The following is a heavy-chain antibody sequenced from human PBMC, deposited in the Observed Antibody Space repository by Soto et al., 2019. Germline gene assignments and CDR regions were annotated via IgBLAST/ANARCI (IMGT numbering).Heavy chain of an antibody. V-gene: IGHV1-3*04. CDR3: ARRYKSAGWFDP. CDR2: INTPNGNT. J-gene: IGHJ5*02. CDR1: GYSFNTYA. D-gene: IGHD1-1*01. Sequence: QVQLVQSGAEVKKPGASVRVSCQASGYSFNTYAIHWVRQAPGQGLEWMGWINTPNGNTEYSQKFQGRVTFTRDTSATTAYMDLSSLRSEDTATYYCARRYKSAGWFDPWGQGTLVTVSS.